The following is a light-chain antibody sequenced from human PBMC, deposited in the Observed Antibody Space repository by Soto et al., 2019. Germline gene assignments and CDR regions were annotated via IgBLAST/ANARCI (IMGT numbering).Light chain of an antibody. CDR2: GAS. J-gene: IGKJ5*01. Sequence: IQMTQSPSSLSASIEDRVTITCRASQTISNYLNWYQQKPGIAPNLLIFGASSLQDGVPSRFSGSGYGTDFTLTITSLQPEDFATYYCQQSYSISITFAQGTLLEIK. CDR1: QTISNY. V-gene: IGKV1-39*01. CDR3: QQSYSISIT.